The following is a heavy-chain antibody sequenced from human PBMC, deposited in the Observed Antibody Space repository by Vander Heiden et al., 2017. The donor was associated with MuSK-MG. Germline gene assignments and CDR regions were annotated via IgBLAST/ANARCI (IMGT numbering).Heavy chain of an antibody. D-gene: IGHD3-9*01. CDR2: IYYSGTT. V-gene: IGHV4-39*01. J-gene: IGHJ4*02. CDR3: ASPSPLRYFDWTFDY. Sequence: QLQLQESGPGLVKPSETLSLTCTVPGGSISSSSYYWGWIRQPPGKGLGWIGSIYYSGTTYYNPSLKSRVTISVDTSKNQFSLKLNSVTAAYTAVYYCASPSPLRYFDWTFDYWGQGTLVTVSS. CDR1: GGSISSSSYY.